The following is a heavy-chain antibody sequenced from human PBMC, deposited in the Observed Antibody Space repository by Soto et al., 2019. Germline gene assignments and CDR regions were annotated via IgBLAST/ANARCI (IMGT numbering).Heavy chain of an antibody. CDR2: INPSGGST. CDR1: GYTFTSYY. CDR3: ARAMPREEVVTAWIDP. V-gene: IGHV1-46*03. Sequence: ASVNVSCTASGYTFTSYYMHWVRQAPGQGLEWMGIINPSGGSTSYAQKFQGRVTMTRDTSTSTVYMELSSLRSEDTAVYYCARAMPREEVVTAWIDPWGQGTLVTVSS. J-gene: IGHJ5*02. D-gene: IGHD2-21*02.